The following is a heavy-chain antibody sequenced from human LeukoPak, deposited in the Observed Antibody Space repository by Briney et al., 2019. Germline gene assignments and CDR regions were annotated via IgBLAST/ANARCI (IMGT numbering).Heavy chain of an antibody. CDR2: ITSSGDNI. V-gene: IGHV3-23*01. J-gene: IGHJ1*01. D-gene: IGHD3-22*01. Sequence: PGGSLRLSCTGSGFPFHQHALSWVRQAPGKGLEWVSAITSSGDNIYSADSIKGRLTVSRDNAKSTLYLHMNSLRAEDTAIYYCVYYDSSGFYYGRLRYWGQGTLVIVSS. CDR3: VYYDSSGFYYGRLRY. CDR1: GFPFHQHA.